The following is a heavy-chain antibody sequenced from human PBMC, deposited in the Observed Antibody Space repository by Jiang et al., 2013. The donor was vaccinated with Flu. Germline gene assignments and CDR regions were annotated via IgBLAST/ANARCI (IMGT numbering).Heavy chain of an antibody. Sequence: VQLLESGGDLVKPGGSLRLSCAASGFTFSDYYMAWIRQAPGRGLEWVSYISGSSRNTNYADSVKGRFPISRDNTKNSLFLQMNSLRAEDTAIYYCARVNGGAYFRHWFDPWGQGTPVTVSS. J-gene: IGHJ5*02. V-gene: IGHV3-11*06. CDR1: GFTFSDYY. CDR2: ISGSSRNT. D-gene: IGHD2/OR15-2a*01. CDR3: ARVNGGAYFRHWFDP.